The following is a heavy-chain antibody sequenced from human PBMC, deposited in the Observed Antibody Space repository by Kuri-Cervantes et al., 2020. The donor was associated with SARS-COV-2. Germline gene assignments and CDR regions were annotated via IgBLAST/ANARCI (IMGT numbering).Heavy chain of an antibody. D-gene: IGHD3-22*01. J-gene: IGHJ4*02. V-gene: IGHV3-7*01. CDR3: ARDADSSSWYAY. Sequence: GGSLRLSCAASGFTFSSYWMSWVRQAPGKGLEWVANIKQDGSEGFYVDSVKGRFTISRDNAKNSLYLQMDSLRVEDTAVYYCARDADSSSWYAYWGQGALVTVSS. CDR2: IKQDGSEG. CDR1: GFTFSSYW.